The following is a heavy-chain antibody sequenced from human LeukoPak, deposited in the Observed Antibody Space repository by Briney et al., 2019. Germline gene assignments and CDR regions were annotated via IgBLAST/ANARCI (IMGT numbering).Heavy chain of an antibody. V-gene: IGHV3-21*01. J-gene: IGHJ4*02. CDR1: GFTFNSYA. D-gene: IGHD3-22*01. CDR3: AREVSEGFDF. CDR2: FGTRSTSV. Sequence: GGSLRLSCVASGFTFNSYAMNWVRQAPGKGLEWVSSFGTRSTSVYHAGSVKGRFAISRDNAKNSLYLQMNSLRAEDTALYYCAREVSEGFDFWGQGTLVTVSS.